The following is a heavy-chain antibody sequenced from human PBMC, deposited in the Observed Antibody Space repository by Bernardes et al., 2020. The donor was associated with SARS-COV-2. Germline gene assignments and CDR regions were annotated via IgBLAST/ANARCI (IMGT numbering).Heavy chain of an antibody. Sequence: SETLSLTCTVSGGSISSYYWSWIRQPPGKGLEWIGYIYYSGSTNYNPSLKSRVTISVDTSKNQFSLKLSSVTAADTAVYYCARGRSGYSYGSWWFDPWGQGTLVTVSS. V-gene: IGHV4-59*01. CDR3: ARGRSGYSYGSWWFDP. D-gene: IGHD5-18*01. CDR2: IYYSGST. J-gene: IGHJ5*02. CDR1: GGSISSYY.